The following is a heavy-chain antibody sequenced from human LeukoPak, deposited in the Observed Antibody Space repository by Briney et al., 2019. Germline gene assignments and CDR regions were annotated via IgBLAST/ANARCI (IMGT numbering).Heavy chain of an antibody. V-gene: IGHV1-2*02. CDR2: INPNSGGT. D-gene: IGHD3-16*01. CDR1: GYTFTDYF. CDR3: ARDREDYALDY. J-gene: IGHJ4*02. Sequence: ASVKVSCKSSGYTFTDYFIHWVRQAPGQGLEWMGWINPNSGGTNYAQKFQGRVTMTRDTSISTAYMELSRLRSDDTAVYYCARDREDYALDYWGQGTLVTVSS.